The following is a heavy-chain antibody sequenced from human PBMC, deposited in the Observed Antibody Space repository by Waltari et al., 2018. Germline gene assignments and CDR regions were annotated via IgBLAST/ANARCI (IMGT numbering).Heavy chain of an antibody. V-gene: IGHV4-39*01. CDR1: GASISISSRDS. Sequence: QLELQESGPGLVKPSETLSLTCIVSGASISISSRDSWGWIRPPPGKVLEWIGSLYSGGATHYNPTLPSRVTLSVDTSKNQFSRRLRSGTAADTAVYYCARYIVGTMVDYWSPGTLVTVSS. D-gene: IGHD2-21*01. CDR3: ARYIVGTMVDY. J-gene: IGHJ4*02. CDR2: LYSGGAT.